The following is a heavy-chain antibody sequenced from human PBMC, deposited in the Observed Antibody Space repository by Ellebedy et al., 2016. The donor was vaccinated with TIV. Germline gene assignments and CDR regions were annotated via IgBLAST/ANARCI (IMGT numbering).Heavy chain of an antibody. CDR2: ISSSSSYI. D-gene: IGHD3-9*01. V-gene: IGHV3-21*01. J-gene: IGHJ6*02. Sequence: GGSLRLSCAASGFTFSSYSMNWVRQAPGKGLEWVSSISSSSSYIYYADSVKGRFTISRDNAKNSLYLQMNSLRAEDTAVYYCARGYYDILTGYYKATVSDKGYYYYGMDVWGQGTTVTVSS. CDR1: GFTFSSYS. CDR3: ARGYYDILTGYYKATVSDKGYYYYGMDV.